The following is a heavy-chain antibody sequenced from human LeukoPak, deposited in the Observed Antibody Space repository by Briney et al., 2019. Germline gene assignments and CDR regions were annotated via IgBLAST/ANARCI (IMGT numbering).Heavy chain of an antibody. CDR3: ARGGEVYYGSGSYYD. J-gene: IGHJ4*02. D-gene: IGHD3-10*01. Sequence: SETLSLTCAVYGGSFSGYYWSWIRQPPGKGLEWIGEINHSGSTNYNPSLKSRVTISVDTSKNQFSLKLSSVTAADTAVYYCARGGEVYYGSGSYYDWGQGTLVTASS. CDR1: GGSFSGYY. V-gene: IGHV4-34*01. CDR2: INHSGST.